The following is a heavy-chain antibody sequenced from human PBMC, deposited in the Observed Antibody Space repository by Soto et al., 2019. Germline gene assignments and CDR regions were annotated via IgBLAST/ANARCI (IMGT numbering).Heavy chain of an antibody. CDR1: GFTFSSYS. Sequence: GGSLRLSCAASGFTFSSYSMNWVRQAPGKGLEWVSSISSSSSYIYYADSVKGRFTISRDNAKNSLYLQMNSLRAEDTAVYYCAPPLVEYSSSYDFDYWGQGTLVTVSS. V-gene: IGHV3-21*01. CDR3: APPLVEYSSSYDFDY. CDR2: ISSSSSYI. D-gene: IGHD6-6*01. J-gene: IGHJ4*02.